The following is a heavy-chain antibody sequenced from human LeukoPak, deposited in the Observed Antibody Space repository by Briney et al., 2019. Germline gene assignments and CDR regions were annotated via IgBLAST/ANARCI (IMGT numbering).Heavy chain of an antibody. CDR2: ISYDGRNK. V-gene: IGHV3-30*03. Sequence: GGSLRLSCAASGFTFSSYSMNWVRQAPGKGLEWVAVISYDGRNKYYADSVKGRFTISRDNSKNTLYLQMNNLRAEDTAVYYCARSGEWELLSAHWYFDLWGRGTLVTVSS. CDR3: ARSGEWELLSAHWYFDL. J-gene: IGHJ2*01. CDR1: GFTFSSYS. D-gene: IGHD1-26*01.